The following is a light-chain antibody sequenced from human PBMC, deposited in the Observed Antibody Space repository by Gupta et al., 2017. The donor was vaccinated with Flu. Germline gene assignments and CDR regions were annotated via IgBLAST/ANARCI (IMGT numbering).Light chain of an antibody. CDR3: QQSNSTPQT. V-gene: IGKV1-39*01. Sequence: DIQMTQSPSSLSASVGDRVTITCRARQSISSYLNWYQQKPGKAPKLLIYAASSVQSRVPSRFSGRGSRKDFTLTISRLQPEDFATYYCQQSNSTPQTFGQGTKVEIK. CDR2: AAS. CDR1: QSISSY. J-gene: IGKJ1*01.